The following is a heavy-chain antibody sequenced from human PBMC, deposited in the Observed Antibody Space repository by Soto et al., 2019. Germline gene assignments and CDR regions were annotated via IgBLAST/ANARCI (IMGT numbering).Heavy chain of an antibody. D-gene: IGHD1-26*01. Sequence: QITLKESGPSLVRPTETLTLTCTFSGFSLITGVGVGWVRQPPGKALEWLAVIFWDKNDYYRPSLQTRVTISKDTSEDQVVLTRTNRDPEDTATYFCTQIYGSGSGGWYFHSWGQGTLVTVSS. CDR3: TQIYGSGSGGWYFHS. V-gene: IGHV2-5*02. J-gene: IGHJ4*02. CDR2: IFWDKND. CDR1: GFSLITGVG.